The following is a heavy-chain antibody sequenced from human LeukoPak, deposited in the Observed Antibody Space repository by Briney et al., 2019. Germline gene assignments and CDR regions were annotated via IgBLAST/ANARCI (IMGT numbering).Heavy chain of an antibody. D-gene: IGHD3-22*01. CDR3: ARSSPYYYDSSGYYDY. CDR1: GGSISSHY. V-gene: IGHV4-59*11. CDR2: IYSSRST. Sequence: SETLSLTCTVYGGSISSHYWSSSQQPPGKGLGWIGYIYSSRSTNYNASLKSRVIISVDTSKNQLSLKLSSVTAADTAVYYCARSSPYYYDSSGYYDYWGQGTLVTVSS. J-gene: IGHJ4*02.